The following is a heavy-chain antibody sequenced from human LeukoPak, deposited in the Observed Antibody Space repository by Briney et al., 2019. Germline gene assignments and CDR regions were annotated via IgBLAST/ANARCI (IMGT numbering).Heavy chain of an antibody. Sequence: SETLSLTCTVSGGSISSSSYYWGWIRQPRGKGLEWIGSIYYSGSTYYNPSLKSRVTISVDTSENQFSLKLSSVTAADTAVYYCARLAYGDYVGYWGQGTLVTVSS. CDR3: ARLAYGDYVGY. V-gene: IGHV4-39*01. CDR2: IYYSGST. CDR1: GGSISSSSYY. J-gene: IGHJ4*02. D-gene: IGHD4-17*01.